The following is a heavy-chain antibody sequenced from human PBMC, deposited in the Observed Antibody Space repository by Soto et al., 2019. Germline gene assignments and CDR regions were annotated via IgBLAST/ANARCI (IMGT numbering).Heavy chain of an antibody. D-gene: IGHD2-8*01. V-gene: IGHV4-34*01. CDR1: GGSFSGYY. CDR2: INHSGST. J-gene: IGHJ1*01. CDR3: ARGSPSLDIVLMVYAKKYFQH. Sequence: SETLSLTCAVYGGSFSGYYWSWIRQPPGKGLEWIGEINHSGSTNYNPSLKSRVTISVATSKNQFSLKLSSVTAADTAVYYCARGSPSLDIVLMVYAKKYFQHWGQGTLVTVSS.